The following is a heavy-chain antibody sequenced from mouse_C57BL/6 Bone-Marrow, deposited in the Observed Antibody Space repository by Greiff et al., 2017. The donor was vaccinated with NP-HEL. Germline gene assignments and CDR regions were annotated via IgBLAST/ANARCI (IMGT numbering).Heavy chain of an antibody. CDR1: GFTFTSYG. D-gene: IGHD2-5*01. V-gene: IGHV1-81*01. Sequence: QVLLLQSGAELVRPGASVKLSCKASGFTFTSYGISWVKQSTGQGLEWIGEIYPRSGNTYYNEKFKGKATLTADKSSSTAYMELRSLTSEDSAVYYCARSTYYSNYWGQGTTLTVSS. J-gene: IGHJ2*01. CDR3: ARSTYYSNY. CDR2: IYPRSGNT.